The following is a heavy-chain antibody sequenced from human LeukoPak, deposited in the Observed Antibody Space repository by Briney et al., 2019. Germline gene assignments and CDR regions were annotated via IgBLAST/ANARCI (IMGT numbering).Heavy chain of an antibody. CDR3: AREGEGGATKSGVDY. V-gene: IGHV1-46*01. CDR1: GYTFTSYY. J-gene: IGHJ4*02. D-gene: IGHD1-26*01. CDR2: INPSDGST. Sequence: ASVKVSCKASGYTFTSYYMHWVRQAPGQGLEWMGIINPSDGSTSYAQKFQGRVTMTRDMSTSTVYMELSSLRSEDTAVYYCAREGEGGATKSGVDYWGQGTLVTVSS.